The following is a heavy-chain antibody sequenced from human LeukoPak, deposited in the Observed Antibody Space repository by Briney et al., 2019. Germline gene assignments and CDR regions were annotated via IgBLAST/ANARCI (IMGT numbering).Heavy chain of an antibody. V-gene: IGHV3-74*03. J-gene: IGHJ4*02. Sequence: PGGSLRLSCAASGFTFNNHWMHWVRQAPGKGLVWVSRIDEGGTNAMYADSVKGRFSISRDNAKNTVNLQMNSLRAEDTGVYYCIRDEALWRLDYWGQGTLVTVSS. CDR3: IRDEALWRLDY. CDR2: IDEGGTNA. D-gene: IGHD2-21*01. CDR1: GFTFNNHW.